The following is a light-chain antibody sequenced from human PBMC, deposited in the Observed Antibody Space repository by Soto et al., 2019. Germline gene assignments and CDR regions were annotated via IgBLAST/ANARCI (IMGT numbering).Light chain of an antibody. Sequence: EVVWTQSPATLSLSPGERATLSCRASQNVRTFLDWYQQKPGQAHRLLIYGASNRATGILARFSGSGSGTDFTLTISSLEPEDFAVYYCQQHSHWPPWTFGQGTRVEIQ. CDR1: QNVRTF. CDR3: QQHSHWPPWT. J-gene: IGKJ1*01. CDR2: GAS. V-gene: IGKV3-11*01.